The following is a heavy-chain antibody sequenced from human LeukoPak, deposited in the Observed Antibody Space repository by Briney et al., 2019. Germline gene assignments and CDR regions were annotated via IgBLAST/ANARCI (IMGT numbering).Heavy chain of an antibody. D-gene: IGHD5-12*01. CDR1: GFTFSRYW. Sequence: GGSLRLSCAASGFTFSRYWMHWVRQAPGKGLMWVSRINSDGSSTTYADSVKGRFTISRDNAKNTLYLQMISLGVEDTAVYYCAREVPVSGYDFDCWGQGNLVTVSS. CDR3: AREVPVSGYDFDC. V-gene: IGHV3-74*01. J-gene: IGHJ4*02. CDR2: INSDGSST.